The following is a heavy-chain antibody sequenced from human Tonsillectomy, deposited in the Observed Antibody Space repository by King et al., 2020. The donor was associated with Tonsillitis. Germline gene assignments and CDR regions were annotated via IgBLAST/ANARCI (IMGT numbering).Heavy chain of an antibody. D-gene: IGHD1-26*01. J-gene: IGHJ5*02. V-gene: IGHV4-61*03. CDR3: ARDTSDP. CDR2: IYYGGRT. CDR1: GGSVSNANYY. Sequence: QVQLQESGPGLVKPSETLSLSCIVSGGSVSNANYYWGWIRQPPGKGLEWIVYIYYGGRTNYNPSLQTRVTISVDTSKNHFSLRLSSVTAADTAVYYCARDTSDPWGQGTLVTVSS.